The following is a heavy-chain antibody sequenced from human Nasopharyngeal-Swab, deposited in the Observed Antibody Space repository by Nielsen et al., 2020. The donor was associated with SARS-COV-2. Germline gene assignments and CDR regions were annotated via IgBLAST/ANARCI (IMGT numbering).Heavy chain of an antibody. J-gene: IGHJ6*03. CDR1: GGTFSSYA. D-gene: IGHD1-1*01. CDR2: IIPIFGTA. Sequence: SVKVSCKASGGTFSSYAISWVRQAPGQGLVWMGGIIPIFGTANYAQKFQGRVTITADESTSTAYMELSSLRSEDTAVYYCARDPVQLERRRGGALGGSYYYYYMDVWGKGTTVTVSS. CDR3: ARDPVQLERRRGGALGGSYYYYYMDV. V-gene: IGHV1-69*13.